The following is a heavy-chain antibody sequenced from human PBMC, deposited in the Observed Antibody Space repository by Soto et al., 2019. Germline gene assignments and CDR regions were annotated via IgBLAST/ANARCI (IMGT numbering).Heavy chain of an antibody. Sequence: QVQLQESGPGLVKPSQTLSLTCTVSGGSISSGGYYWSWIRQHPGKGLEWIGYIYYSGSTYYNPPLKSRVTILVDTSXXXXXLKLSSVTAADTAVYYCARAVTYYFDYWGQGTLSTVSS. CDR1: GGSISSGGYY. CDR3: ARAVTYYFDY. D-gene: IGHD4-17*01. CDR2: IYYSGST. J-gene: IGHJ4*02. V-gene: IGHV4-31*03.